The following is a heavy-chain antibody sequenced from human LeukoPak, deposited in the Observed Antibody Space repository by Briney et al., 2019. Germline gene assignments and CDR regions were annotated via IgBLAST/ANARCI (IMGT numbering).Heavy chain of an antibody. J-gene: IGHJ4*02. Sequence: GASVKVSCKASGYTLTSYGISWVRQAPGPGLEWMGGISATNGDTNYAQKLQGRVTMTTDTSTSTAYMALRSLRSDDTAVYYCARDRVWSGRYYFDYWGQGTLVTVSS. CDR3: ARDRVWSGRYYFDY. D-gene: IGHD3-3*01. CDR2: ISATNGDT. V-gene: IGHV1-18*04. CDR1: GYTLTSYG.